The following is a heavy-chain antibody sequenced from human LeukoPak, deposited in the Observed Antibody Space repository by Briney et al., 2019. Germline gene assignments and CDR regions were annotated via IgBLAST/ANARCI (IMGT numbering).Heavy chain of an antibody. J-gene: IGHJ4*02. Sequence: GGSLRLSCAASGFSFDDYAMHWVRHAPGKGLEGVSGISWNSGSIGYAHSVKGRFTIPRDNAKNFLYLQMNSLRAEDTALYYCAKDRNRYSSSSGLDYWGQGTLVTVSS. D-gene: IGHD6-6*01. CDR2: ISWNSGSI. CDR1: GFSFDDYA. V-gene: IGHV3-9*01. CDR3: AKDRNRYSSSSGLDY.